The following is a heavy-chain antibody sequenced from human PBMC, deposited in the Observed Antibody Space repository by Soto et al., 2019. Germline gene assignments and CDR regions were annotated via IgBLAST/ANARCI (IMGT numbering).Heavy chain of an antibody. J-gene: IGHJ6*02. CDR3: ARDPYSYGYRPYYYGMDV. CDR2: IYTSGST. D-gene: IGHD5-18*01. Sequence: SETLSLTCTVSGGSISSYYWSWIRQPAGKGLEWIGRIYTSGSTNYNPSLKSRVTMSVDTSKNQFSLKLSSVTAADTAVYYCARDPYSYGYRPYYYGMDVWGQGTTVTVSS. CDR1: GGSISSYY. V-gene: IGHV4-4*07.